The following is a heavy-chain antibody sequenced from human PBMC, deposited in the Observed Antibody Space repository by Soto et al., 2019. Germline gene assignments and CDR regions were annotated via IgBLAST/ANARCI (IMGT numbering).Heavy chain of an antibody. CDR1: GGSISSYY. V-gene: IGHV4-59*01. CDR2: IYYSGST. J-gene: IGHJ4*02. CDR3: ARNSKSYYFDY. Sequence: SETLSLTCTVSGGSISSYYWSWIRQPPGKGLEWIGYIYYSGSTNYNPSLKSRVTISVDTSKNQSSLKLSSVTAADTAVYYCARNSKSYYFDYWGQGTLVTVSS. D-gene: IGHD6-13*01.